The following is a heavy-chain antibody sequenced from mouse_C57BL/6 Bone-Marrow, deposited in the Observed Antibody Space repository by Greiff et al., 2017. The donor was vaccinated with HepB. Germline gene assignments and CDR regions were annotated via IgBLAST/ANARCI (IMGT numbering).Heavy chain of an antibody. CDR3: ARGGGYGYFDY. CDR1: GYTFTSYT. D-gene: IGHD1-1*02. CDR2: INPSSGYT. J-gene: IGHJ2*01. V-gene: IGHV1-4*01. Sequence: QVQLQQSGAELVRPGASVKMSCKASGYTFTSYTIHWVKQRPGQGLEWIGYINPSSGYTKYNQKFKDKATLTADKSSSTAYMHLSSLTSEASAVYYCARGGGYGYFDYWGQGTTLTVSS.